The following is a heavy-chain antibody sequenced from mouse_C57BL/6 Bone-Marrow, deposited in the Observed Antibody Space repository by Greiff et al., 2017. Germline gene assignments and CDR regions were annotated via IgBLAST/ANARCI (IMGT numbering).Heavy chain of an antibody. CDR3: ARAGSTMVTTEAMDY. CDR2: IDPNSGGT. Sequence: QVQLQQPGAELVKPGASVKLSCKASGYTFTSYWLHWVKQRPGRGLEWIGRIDPNSGGTKYNEKFKSKATLTVDKPSSTAYMQLSSLRSEDSAVYYWARAGSTMVTTEAMDYWGQGTSVTVSS. D-gene: IGHD2-2*01. CDR1: GYTFTSYW. V-gene: IGHV1-72*01. J-gene: IGHJ4*01.